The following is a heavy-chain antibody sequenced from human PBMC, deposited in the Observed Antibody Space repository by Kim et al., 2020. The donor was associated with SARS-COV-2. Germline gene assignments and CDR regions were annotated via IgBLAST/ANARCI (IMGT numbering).Heavy chain of an antibody. V-gene: IGHV3-11*06. D-gene: IGHD3-9*01. Sequence: GRFTISRDNAKNSLYLQMNSLRAEDTAVYYCARVRDTYYDILAMGYGIDVWGQGTTVTVSS. J-gene: IGHJ6*02. CDR3: ARVRDTYYDILAMGYGIDV.